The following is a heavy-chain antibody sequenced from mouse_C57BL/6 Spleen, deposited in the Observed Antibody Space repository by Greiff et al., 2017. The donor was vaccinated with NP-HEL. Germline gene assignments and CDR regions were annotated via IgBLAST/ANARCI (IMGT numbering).Heavy chain of an antibody. J-gene: IGHJ1*03. CDR3: TRGFPYYFWYFDV. D-gene: IGHD1-1*02. Sequence: EVMLVESGEGLVKPGGSLKLSCAASGFTFSSYAMSWVRQTPEKRLEWVAYISSGGDYIYYADTVKGRFTISRDNARNTLYLQMSSLKSEDTAMYYCTRGFPYYFWYFDVWGTGTTVTVSS. CDR2: ISSGGDYI. V-gene: IGHV5-9-1*02. CDR1: GFTFSSYA.